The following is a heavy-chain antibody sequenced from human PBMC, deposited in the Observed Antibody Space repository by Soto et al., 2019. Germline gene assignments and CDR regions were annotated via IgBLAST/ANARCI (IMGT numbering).Heavy chain of an antibody. D-gene: IGHD5-18*01. CDR1: GFTFSSYG. CDR3: AKDRWEDTAMVGY. V-gene: IGHV3-30*18. CDR2: ISYDGSNK. J-gene: IGHJ4*02. Sequence: QVQLVESGGGVVQPGRSLRLSCAASGFTFSSYGMHWVRQAPGKGLEWVAVISYDGSNKYYADSVKGRFTISRDNSKNTLYLQMNSLRAEDTAVYYCAKDRWEDTAMVGYWGQGTLVTVSS.